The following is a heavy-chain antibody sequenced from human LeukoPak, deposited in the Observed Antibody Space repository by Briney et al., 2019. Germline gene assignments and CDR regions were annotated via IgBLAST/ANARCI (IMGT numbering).Heavy chain of an antibody. CDR2: ISSSGNT. CDR1: GASISDYY. Sequence: SETLSLTCTVSGASISDYYWSWIRQPAGKGLEWIGRISSSGNTNYNPSLKSRVTMSVDTSKNQFSLKLSSVTAADTAVYYCARDRGELYDYWGQGTLATVSS. D-gene: IGHD3-10*01. CDR3: ARDRGELYDY. J-gene: IGHJ4*02. V-gene: IGHV4-4*07.